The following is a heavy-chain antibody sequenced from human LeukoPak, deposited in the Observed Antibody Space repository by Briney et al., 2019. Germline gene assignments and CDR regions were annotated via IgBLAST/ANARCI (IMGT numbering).Heavy chain of an antibody. D-gene: IGHD3-22*01. CDR1: GFTFDDYA. Sequence: GGSLRLSCAASGFTFDDYAMHWVRQAPGKGLKWVSGISWNSGSIGYADSVKGRFTISRDNAKNSLYLQMNSLRGEDTAVYYCARSRYDGSGYYGIIDYWGQGTLVTVSS. CDR2: ISWNSGSI. CDR3: ARSRYDGSGYYGIIDY. J-gene: IGHJ4*02. V-gene: IGHV3-9*01.